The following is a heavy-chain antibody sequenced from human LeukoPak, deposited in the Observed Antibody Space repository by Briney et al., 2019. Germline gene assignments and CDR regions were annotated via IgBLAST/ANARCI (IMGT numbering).Heavy chain of an antibody. CDR2: IHYSGII. J-gene: IGHJ1*01. V-gene: IGHV4-39*01. Sequence: PSETLSLTCSVSGGSVSSNHHYWGWIRQPPGKGLEWIGTIHYSGIIYYKTSLKSRVTISLDTSKNQFSLKLTPVTAADTAVYYCASGYAEVLLVAEYFEDWGQGILVSVS. CDR1: GGSVSSNHHY. D-gene: IGHD2-2*01. CDR3: ASGYAEVLLVAEYFED.